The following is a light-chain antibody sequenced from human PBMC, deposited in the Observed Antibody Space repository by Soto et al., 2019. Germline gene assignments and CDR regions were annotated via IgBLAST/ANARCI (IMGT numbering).Light chain of an antibody. CDR2: EVS. V-gene: IGLV2-8*01. CDR3: SSYAGSNNFV. CDR1: SSDVGGYNY. J-gene: IGLJ2*01. Sequence: QSALTQPPSASGSPGQSVTISCTGTSSDVGGYNYVSWYQQHPGKAPKLMIYEVSKRPSGVPDRFSGSKSGHTASLTVSGLRAEDEADYYCSSYAGSNNFVFGGGTTLPVL.